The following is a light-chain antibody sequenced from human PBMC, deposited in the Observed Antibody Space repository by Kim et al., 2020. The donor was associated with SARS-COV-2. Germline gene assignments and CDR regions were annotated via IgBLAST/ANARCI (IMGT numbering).Light chain of an antibody. Sequence: EIVLTQSPGNLSLSPGERATLSCRASQSVTSSYLAWYQQKPGQAPRLLIYAASIRATGVPDRFSGSDSGTDFTLTISRLEPEDFAVYYCQQYGSPLLTVGGGTKVEIK. V-gene: IGKV3-20*01. CDR2: AAS. CDR1: QSVTSSY. CDR3: QQYGSPLLT. J-gene: IGKJ4*01.